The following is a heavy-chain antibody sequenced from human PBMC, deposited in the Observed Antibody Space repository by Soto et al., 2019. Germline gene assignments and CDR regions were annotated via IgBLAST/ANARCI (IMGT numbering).Heavy chain of an antibody. V-gene: IGHV1-69*06. Sequence: QVRLVQSGAEVKKPGSSVKVSCEASGGTFSSYAVTWVRQAPGQGLEWMGGIIPIVTTPNYAQKFQGRLTISADKSTSTSYRELSSLASEDTGFYYCSSVGYNLWSRNPYYGIAGRGQGTTVNVTS. D-gene: IGHD3-3*01. CDR3: SSVGYNLWSRNPYYGIAG. CDR1: GGTFSSYA. J-gene: IGHJ6*02. CDR2: IIPIVTTP.